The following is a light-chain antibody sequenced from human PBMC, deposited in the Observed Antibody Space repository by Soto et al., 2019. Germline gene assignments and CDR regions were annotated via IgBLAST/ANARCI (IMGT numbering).Light chain of an antibody. CDR3: QKYDSSPRT. CDR1: QSDTSTS. Sequence: LLTQSQGTLSLSSGESANLSCRARQSDTSTSLALYQQKPGQAPRHLISGASRRDAGIPDRISGRGSGTDFTLTIGTLGSEDIEVDYCQKYDSSPRTFGQGTKVDIK. V-gene: IGKV3-20*01. CDR2: GAS. J-gene: IGKJ1*01.